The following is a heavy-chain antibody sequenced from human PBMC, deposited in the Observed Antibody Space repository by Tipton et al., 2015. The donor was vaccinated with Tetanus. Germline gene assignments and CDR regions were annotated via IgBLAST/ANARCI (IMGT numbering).Heavy chain of an antibody. Sequence: SLRLSCAASGFTFSNYAMIWVRQAPGKGLEWVSAISASGRNTYYADSVKGRFTSSRDNSKNTLYLQMNSLRAEDTAVYYCAKGPGEFADRQVGYVDSWGQGTLVTVSA. CDR3: AKGPGEFADRQVGYVDS. CDR1: GFTFSNYA. D-gene: IGHD6-6*01. V-gene: IGHV3-23*01. J-gene: IGHJ4*02. CDR2: ISASGRNT.